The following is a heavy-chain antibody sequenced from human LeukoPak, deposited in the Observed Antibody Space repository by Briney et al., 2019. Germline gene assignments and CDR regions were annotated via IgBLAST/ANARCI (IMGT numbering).Heavy chain of an antibody. V-gene: IGHV1-69*13. CDR1: GGTFSSYA. D-gene: IGHD4-11*01. J-gene: IGHJ5*02. CDR3: AREGHDYSNPNWFDP. Sequence: ASVKVSCEASGGTFSSYAISWVRQAPGQGLEWMGGIIPIFGTANYAQKFQGRVTITADESTSTAYMELSSLRSEDTAVYYCAREGHDYSNPNWFDPWGQGTLVTVSS. CDR2: IIPIFGTA.